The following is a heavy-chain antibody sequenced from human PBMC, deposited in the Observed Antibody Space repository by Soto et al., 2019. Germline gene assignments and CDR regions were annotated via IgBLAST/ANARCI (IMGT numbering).Heavy chain of an antibody. Sequence: QVQLVQSGAEVKKPGASVKVSCKASGYTFTSYGISWVRQAPGQGLEWMGWISAYNGNTNYAQKLQGRVTMTTDTSTSTANIELRSLRSHDTAVSYCATALTYYYGSSGSYWGQGTLVSVSS. CDR3: ATALTYYYGSSGSY. CDR2: ISAYNGNT. J-gene: IGHJ4*02. D-gene: IGHD3-22*01. CDR1: GYTFTSYG. V-gene: IGHV1-18*01.